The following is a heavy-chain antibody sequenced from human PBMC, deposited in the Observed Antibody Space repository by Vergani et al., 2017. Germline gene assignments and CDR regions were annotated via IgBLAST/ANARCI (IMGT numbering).Heavy chain of an antibody. V-gene: IGHV1-58*01. CDR2: IVVGSGNT. CDR3: AAAVMVRGVFDY. J-gene: IGHJ4*02. CDR1: GFTFTSSA. Sequence: QMQLVQSGPEVKKPGTSVKVSCKASGFTFTSSAVQWVRQARRQRLEWIGWIVVGSGNTNYAQKFQERVTITRDMSTSTAYMELSSLRSEDTAVYYCAAAVMVRGVFDYWGQGTLVTVSS. D-gene: IGHD3-10*01.